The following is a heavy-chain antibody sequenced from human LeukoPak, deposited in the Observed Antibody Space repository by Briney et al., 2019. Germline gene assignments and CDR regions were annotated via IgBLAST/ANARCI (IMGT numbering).Heavy chain of an antibody. CDR2: IYRTGIT. CDR3: ARRSGSGSNNYFDP. Sequence: PSETLSLTCTVSGGSISGYYWSWIRQSPGKGLEWIAYIYRTGITTYNPSLKNRESISVDTYKSQLSLKVSSLTAADTAVYYCARRSGSGSNNYFDPWGQGTLVTVSS. V-gene: IGHV4-4*09. CDR1: GGSISGYY. D-gene: IGHD3-10*01. J-gene: IGHJ5*02.